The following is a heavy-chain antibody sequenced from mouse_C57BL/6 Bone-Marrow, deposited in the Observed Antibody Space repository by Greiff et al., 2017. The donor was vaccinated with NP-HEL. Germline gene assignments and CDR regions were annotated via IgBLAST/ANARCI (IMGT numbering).Heavy chain of an antibody. CDR3: ARGYGSSYPWFAY. CDR1: GYTFTSYG. D-gene: IGHD1-1*01. CDR2: IYPRSGNT. Sequence: VQLVESGAELARPGASVKLSCKASGYTFTSYGISWVKQRTGQGLEWIGEIYPRSGNTYYNEKFKGKATLTADKSSSTAYMELRSLTSEDSAVYFCARGYGSSYPWFAYWGQGTLVTVSA. V-gene: IGHV1-81*01. J-gene: IGHJ3*01.